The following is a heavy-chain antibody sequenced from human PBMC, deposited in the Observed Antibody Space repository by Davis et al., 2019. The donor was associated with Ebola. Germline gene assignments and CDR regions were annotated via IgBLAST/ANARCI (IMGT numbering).Heavy chain of an antibody. Sequence: SLKISCAASGFTFDDYAMHWVRQAPGKGLEWVSGISWNSGSIGYADSVKGRFTISRDNAKNSLYLQMNSLRAEDTALYYCAKDMRVRGAIVFLVDYWGQGALVTVSS. D-gene: IGHD3-16*02. CDR3: AKDMRVRGAIVFLVDY. CDR2: ISWNSGSI. CDR1: GFTFDDYA. J-gene: IGHJ4*02. V-gene: IGHV3-9*01.